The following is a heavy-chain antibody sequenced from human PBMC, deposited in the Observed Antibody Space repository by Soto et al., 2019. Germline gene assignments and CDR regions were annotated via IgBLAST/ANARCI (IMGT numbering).Heavy chain of an antibody. CDR2: IYYSGST. D-gene: IGHD3-16*01. CDR3: GTRLHGLGEQQYY. V-gene: IGHV4-39*01. CDR1: GGSISSSSYY. J-gene: IGHJ4*02. Sequence: NPSETLSLTCTVSGGSISSSSYYWGWIRQPPGKGLEWIGSIYYSGSTYYNPSLKSRVTISVDTSKNQFSLKLSSVTAADTAVYYCGTRLHGLGEQQYYWGQGTLVTVSS.